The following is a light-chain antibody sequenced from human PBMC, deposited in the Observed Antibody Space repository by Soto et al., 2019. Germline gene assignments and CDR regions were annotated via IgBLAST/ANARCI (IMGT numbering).Light chain of an antibody. J-gene: IGKJ1*01. Sequence: AIQMTQSPSSLSASVGDRVTLTCRASQDIGIEVGWYPQRPGEPPKLLIYEASTGQSGAPSRFSGSGSGTDFTLTITSLQPEDFATYYCLQDYNYPRTVGQGTKVEIK. CDR2: EAS. CDR3: LQDYNYPRT. V-gene: IGKV1-6*01. CDR1: QDIGIE.